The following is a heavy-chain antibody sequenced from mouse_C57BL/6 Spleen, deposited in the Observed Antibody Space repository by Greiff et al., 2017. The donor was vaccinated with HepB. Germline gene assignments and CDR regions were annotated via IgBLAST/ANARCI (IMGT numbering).Heavy chain of an antibody. J-gene: IGHJ2*01. D-gene: IGHD4-1*01. CDR3: ARGGWDPYYFDY. CDR1: GFTFSDYY. Sequence: EVKVVESEGGLVQPGSSMKLSCTASGFTFSDYYMAWVRQVPEKGLEWVANINYDGSSTYYLDSLKSRFIISRDNAKNILYLQMSSLKSEDTATYYCARGGWDPYYFDYWGQGTTLTVSS. CDR2: INYDGSST. V-gene: IGHV5-16*01.